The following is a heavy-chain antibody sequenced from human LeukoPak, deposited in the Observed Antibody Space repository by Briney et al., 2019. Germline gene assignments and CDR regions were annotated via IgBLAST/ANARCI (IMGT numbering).Heavy chain of an antibody. J-gene: IGHJ6*02. V-gene: IGHV3-23*01. CDR3: ARALRGVAHNEGYGMDV. Sequence: PGGSLRLSCAASGFTFSSYAMSWVRQAPGKGLEWVSAISGSGGSTYYADSVKGRFTISRDNSKNTLYLQMNSLRAEDTAVYYCARALRGVAHNEGYGMDVWGQGTTVTVSS. D-gene: IGHD3-10*01. CDR2: ISGSGGST. CDR1: GFTFSSYA.